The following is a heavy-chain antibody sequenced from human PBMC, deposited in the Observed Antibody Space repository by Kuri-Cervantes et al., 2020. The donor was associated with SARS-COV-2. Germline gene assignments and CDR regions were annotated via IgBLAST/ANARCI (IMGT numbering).Heavy chain of an antibody. CDR1: GGSISSYY. V-gene: IGHV4-59*01. CDR3: ARAPLHYDFWSGGFDY. J-gene: IGHJ4*02. Sequence: SETLSLTCTVSGGSISSYYWSWIWQPPGKGLEWIGYIYYSGSTNYNPSLKSRVTISVDTSKNQFSLKLSSVTAGDTAVYYCARAPLHYDFWSGGFDYWGQGTRVTVSS. CDR2: IYYSGST. D-gene: IGHD3-3*01.